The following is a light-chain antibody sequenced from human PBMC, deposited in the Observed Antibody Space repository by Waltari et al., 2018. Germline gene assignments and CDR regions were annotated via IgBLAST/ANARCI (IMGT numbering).Light chain of an antibody. Sequence: EIALTPSPATASLSPGERVTLSCRASQSVGSSSLAWYQQKPGQAPRLVIYRASRRATGIPDRFSGSGSGTDFSLTISRLEPEDFAVYYCQQHGTLPATFGQGTKVEIK. J-gene: IGKJ1*01. CDR3: QQHGTLPAT. CDR1: QSVGSSS. V-gene: IGKV3-20*01. CDR2: RAS.